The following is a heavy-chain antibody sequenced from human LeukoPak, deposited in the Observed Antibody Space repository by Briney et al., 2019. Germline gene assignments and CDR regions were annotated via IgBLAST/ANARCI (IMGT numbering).Heavy chain of an antibody. CDR3: ARVAAAGTLY. V-gene: IGHV4-34*01. CDR2: INHSGST. Sequence: NSSETLSLTSAVYGGSFSGYYWSWIRQPPGKGLEWIGEINHSGSTNYNPSLKSRVTISVDTSKNQFSLKLSSVAAADTAVYYCARVAAAGTLYWGQGTLVTVSS. J-gene: IGHJ4*02. D-gene: IGHD6-13*01. CDR1: GGSFSGYY.